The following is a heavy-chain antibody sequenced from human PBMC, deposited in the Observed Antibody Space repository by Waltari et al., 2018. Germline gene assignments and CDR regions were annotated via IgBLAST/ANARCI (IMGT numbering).Heavy chain of an antibody. Sequence: QVQLQESGPGLVKPSETLSLTCTVSGGSISSYYWSWIRQPPGKGLEWIGYIYTSGGTNYHPPLKSRGTISVNPSKNQFSLKLSSVTAADTAVYYCARGRYSSSSIPFDYWGQGTLVTVSS. J-gene: IGHJ4*02. D-gene: IGHD6-6*01. CDR2: IYTSGGT. CDR1: GGSISSYY. CDR3: ARGRYSSSSIPFDY. V-gene: IGHV4-4*09.